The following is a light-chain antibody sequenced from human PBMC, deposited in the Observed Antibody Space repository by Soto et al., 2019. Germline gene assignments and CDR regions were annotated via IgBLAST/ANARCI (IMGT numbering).Light chain of an antibody. J-gene: IGKJ5*01. Sequence: EIIMTQSPATLSVSPGERVTLSCRASQSVSDNVAWYQQRPGQSPRLLMHSASARAAGLPARFSGSGSGTEFSLSIHSLQSEDFAVYFCQQYNDWPITFGQGTRLE. CDR3: QQYNDWPIT. V-gene: IGKV3-15*01. CDR1: QSVSDN. CDR2: SAS.